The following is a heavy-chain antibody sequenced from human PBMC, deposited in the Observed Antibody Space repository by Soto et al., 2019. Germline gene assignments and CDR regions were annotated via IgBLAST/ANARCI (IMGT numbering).Heavy chain of an antibody. CDR3: ATGPLYASGVANY. D-gene: IGHD3-10*01. J-gene: IGHJ4*02. V-gene: IGHV1-69*05. Sequence: SVKVSCKASGGTFSSDVINWVRQAPGQGLEWMGGITPIFSTTKYAQKFQGRVTVTTDESASTVYLELSSLRPEDTAVYYCATGPLYASGVANYWGQGGLGTVS. CDR2: ITPIFSTT. CDR1: GGTFSSDV.